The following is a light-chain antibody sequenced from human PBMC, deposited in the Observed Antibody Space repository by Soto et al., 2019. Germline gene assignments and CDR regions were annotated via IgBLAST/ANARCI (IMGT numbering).Light chain of an antibody. CDR1: QTVPSNY. V-gene: IGKV3-20*01. CDR3: QQYYNSVLT. CDR2: AAS. Sequence: EIVLTQSPGTLSLSPGERATLSCRASQTVPSNYLAWYQQKSGQSPRLLIHAASTGAPGVPARFSGSESGTDFTLTISSLQPEDSASYYCQQYYNSVLTFGGGTKVDIK. J-gene: IGKJ4*01.